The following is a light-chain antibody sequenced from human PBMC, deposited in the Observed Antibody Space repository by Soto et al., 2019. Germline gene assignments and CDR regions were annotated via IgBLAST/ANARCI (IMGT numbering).Light chain of an antibody. V-gene: IGLV2-14*01. Sequence: QSALTQHASVSGSPGQSITISCTGTSSNVGGHNYVSWYQQHPGKAPKLMIDDVSNLPSGVSNRFSGSKSGNTASLTISGLQAEDEADYYCSSYTSSSTADVFGGGTKLTVL. CDR2: DVS. J-gene: IGLJ2*01. CDR3: SSYTSSSTADV. CDR1: SSNVGGHNY.